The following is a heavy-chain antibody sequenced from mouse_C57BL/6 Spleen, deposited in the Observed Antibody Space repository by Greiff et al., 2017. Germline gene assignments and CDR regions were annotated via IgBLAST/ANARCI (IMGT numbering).Heavy chain of an antibody. J-gene: IGHJ2*01. CDR3: ARDGRLYYFDY. D-gene: IGHD3-3*01. V-gene: IGHV1-82*01. Sequence: VKLLESGPELVKPGASVKISCKASGYAFSSSWMNWVKQRPGKGLEWIGRIYPGDGDTNYNGKFKGKATLTADKSSSTAYMQLSSLTSEDSAVYFCARDGRLYYFDYWGQGTTRTV. CDR2: IYPGDGDT. CDR1: GYAFSSSW.